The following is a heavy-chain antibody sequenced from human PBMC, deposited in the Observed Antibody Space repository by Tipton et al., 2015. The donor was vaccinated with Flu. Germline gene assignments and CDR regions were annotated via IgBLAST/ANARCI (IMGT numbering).Heavy chain of an antibody. V-gene: IGHV4-4*07. CDR1: GGSLSGYY. Sequence: TLSLTCNVSGGSLSGYYWSWIRQPAGKGLEWIGRIYTSGNTNYNPSLKSRVTISVDTSKNQSSLKLSSVTAADTAVYYCARGYCSGGSCSYWYFDLWGRGTLVTVSS. CDR3: ARGYCSGGSCSYWYFDL. J-gene: IGHJ2*01. CDR2: IYTSGNT. D-gene: IGHD2-15*01.